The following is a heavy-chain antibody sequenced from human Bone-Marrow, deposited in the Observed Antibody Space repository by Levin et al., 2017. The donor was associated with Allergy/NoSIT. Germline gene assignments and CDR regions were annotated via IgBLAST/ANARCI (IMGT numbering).Heavy chain of an antibody. CDR2: ISWNSDNV. CDR1: GFPSDEYA. Sequence: AGGSLRLSCAASGFPSDEYAMYWFRQAPGKGLEWVSSISWNSDNVAYADSVKGRFTISRDNANNLLFLQMNSLRPEDTAFYYCAKGKRRVVLVPYGLDVWGQGTTVTVSS. D-gene: IGHD2-8*02. V-gene: IGHV3-9*02. CDR3: AKGKRRVVLVPYGLDV. J-gene: IGHJ6*02.